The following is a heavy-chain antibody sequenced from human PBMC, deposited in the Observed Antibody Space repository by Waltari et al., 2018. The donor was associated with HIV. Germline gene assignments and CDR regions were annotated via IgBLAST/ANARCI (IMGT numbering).Heavy chain of an antibody. V-gene: IGHV4-4*07. D-gene: IGHD3-22*01. J-gene: IGHJ1*01. CDR3: ARGETYYYDSSGYHEYFQH. CDR2: IYTSGST. CDR1: GGSISSYS. Sequence: QVQLQESGPGLVKPSETLSLTCPVSGGSISSYSWSWIRQPAGKGLEWIGRIYTSGSTNYNPSLKSRVTMSVDTSKNQFSLKLSSVTAADTAVYYCARGETYYYDSSGYHEYFQHWGQGTLVTVSS.